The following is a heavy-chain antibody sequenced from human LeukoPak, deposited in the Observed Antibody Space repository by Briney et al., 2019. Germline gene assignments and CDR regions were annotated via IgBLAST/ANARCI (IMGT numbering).Heavy chain of an antibody. D-gene: IGHD6-19*01. CDR1: GYTFTCYY. J-gene: IGHJ3*02. Sequence: ASVKVSCKASGYTFTCYYMHWVRQAPGQGLEWMGWINPNSGGTNYAQKFQGRVTMTMDTSISTAYMELSRLRSDDTAVYYCARDVVPWLASAFDIWGQGTMVTVSS. V-gene: IGHV1-2*02. CDR3: ARDVVPWLASAFDI. CDR2: INPNSGGT.